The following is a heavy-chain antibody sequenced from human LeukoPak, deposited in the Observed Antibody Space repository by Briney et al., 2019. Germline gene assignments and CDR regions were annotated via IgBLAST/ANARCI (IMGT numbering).Heavy chain of an antibody. V-gene: IGHV6-1*01. CDR2: TYYRSKWYN. CDR3: ARDFGTTGWHTFDY. D-gene: IGHD6-19*01. J-gene: IGHJ4*02. Sequence: SQTLSLTCAISGDSVSSNSAAWNWIRQSPSRGLEWLGRTYYRSKWYNDYAESMEGRMTISQDTSKNQYSLHLNSVTPDDTAVYYCARDFGTTGWHTFDYWGQGTLVTVSS. CDR1: GDSVSSNSAA.